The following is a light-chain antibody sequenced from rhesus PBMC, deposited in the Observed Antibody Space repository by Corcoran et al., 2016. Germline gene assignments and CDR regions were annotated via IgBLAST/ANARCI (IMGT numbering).Light chain of an antibody. CDR3: QQYNSRPFA. CDR1: QGISSW. J-gene: IGKJ3*01. V-gene: IGKV1-22*01. Sequence: DIQMTQSPSSLSASVGDTVTITCRASQGISSWLAWYQHKPGKAPKLLIYKASRLQSGVPSMFSGRGSGTDFTLTIRSLQSEDFATYCCQQYNSRPFAFGPGTKLDI. CDR2: KAS.